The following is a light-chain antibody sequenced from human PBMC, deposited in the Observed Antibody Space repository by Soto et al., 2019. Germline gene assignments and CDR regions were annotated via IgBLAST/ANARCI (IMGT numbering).Light chain of an antibody. Sequence: DIQMTQSPTSLSASVGDRVTITCRASQGIRNFVAWYQQKPGRAPKLLLYAASTLQSGVPSRFSGSGSGTEFTITINQLQPGDVANYASDNYSRVYVFGQGTKVEIK. CDR2: AAS. CDR1: QGIRNF. V-gene: IGKV1-27*01. CDR3: DNYSRVYV. J-gene: IGKJ1*01.